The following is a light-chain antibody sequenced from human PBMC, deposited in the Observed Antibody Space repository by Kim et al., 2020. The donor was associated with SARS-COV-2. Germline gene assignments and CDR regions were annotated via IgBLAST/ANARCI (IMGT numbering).Light chain of an antibody. Sequence: DIQMTQSPSTLSASVGDRVTITCRASQDITNDLGWYQQKPGESPKRLIYTASNLQSGVPSRFSGSGSGTEFTLTISSLQPEDFATYYCLQYTNYPWTFGQGTKVDIK. CDR3: LQYTNYPWT. CDR1: QDITND. V-gene: IGKV1-17*01. CDR2: TAS. J-gene: IGKJ1*01.